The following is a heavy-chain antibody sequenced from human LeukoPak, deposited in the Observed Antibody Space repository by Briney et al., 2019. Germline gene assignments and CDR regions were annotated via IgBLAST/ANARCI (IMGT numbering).Heavy chain of an antibody. Sequence: GGSLRLSCAASGFTFSDYYMSWIRQAPGKGLEWVSYISSSGSTIYYADSMKGRFTISRDNAKNSLYLQMNSLRAEDTAVYYCARDGEYYDIFYGWFDPWGQGTLVTVSS. D-gene: IGHD3-9*01. V-gene: IGHV3-11*04. CDR3: ARDGEYYDIFYGWFDP. J-gene: IGHJ5*02. CDR1: GFTFSDYY. CDR2: ISSSGSTI.